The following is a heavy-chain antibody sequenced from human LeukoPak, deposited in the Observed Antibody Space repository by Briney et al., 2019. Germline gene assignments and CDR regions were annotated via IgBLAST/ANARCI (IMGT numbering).Heavy chain of an antibody. CDR3: ARDNPHSSGWYTGYYYGMDV. CDR2: IYYSGST. D-gene: IGHD6-19*01. J-gene: IGHJ6*02. CDR1: GGSISSYY. V-gene: IGHV4-59*01. Sequence: SETLSLTCTVSGGSISSYYWSWIRQPPGKGLEWIGYIYYSGSTNYNPSLKCRVTISVDTSKNQFSLKLSSVTAADTAVYYCARDNPHSSGWYTGYYYGMDVWGQGTTVTVSS.